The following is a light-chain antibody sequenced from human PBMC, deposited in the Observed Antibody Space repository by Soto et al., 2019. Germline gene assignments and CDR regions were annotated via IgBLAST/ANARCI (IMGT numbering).Light chain of an antibody. CDR1: QSVSSSY. CDR2: GAS. J-gene: IGKJ1*01. V-gene: IGKV3-20*01. CDR3: QQYGSSSG. Sequence: EIALTQSPGTLSLSPGERATLSCRASQSVSSSYLAWYQQKPGQAPRLLIYGASSRATGIPDRFSGSGSGTDFTLTISRLEPEDFAVYYCQQYGSSSGFGQGTKVEIK.